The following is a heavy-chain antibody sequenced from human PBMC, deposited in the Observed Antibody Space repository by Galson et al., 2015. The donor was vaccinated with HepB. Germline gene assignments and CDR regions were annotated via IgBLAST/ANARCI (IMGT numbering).Heavy chain of an antibody. CDR1: GVTFSRHW. J-gene: IGHJ3*02. D-gene: IGHD3-22*01. CDR3: ARENYYDGSGSDAFDM. CDR2: IKQDGNEQ. Sequence: SLRLSCAASGVTFSRHWMTWVRQAPGKGLEWVADIKQDGNEQHYVDSVEGRFTISRDNARNSLFLQMDSLRAEDTAVYYCARENYYDGSGSDAFDMWGQGTMVTGSA. V-gene: IGHV3-7*01.